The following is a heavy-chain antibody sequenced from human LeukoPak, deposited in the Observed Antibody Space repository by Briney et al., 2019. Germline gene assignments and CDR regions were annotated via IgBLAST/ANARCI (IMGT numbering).Heavy chain of an antibody. Sequence: GRSLRLSCAASGLTFSIYGMHWVRQAPGKELEWVAVISYDGSDKYYADSVKGRFIISRDNSKNTLYLQMNSLRAEDTAVYYCVGTVPAAATQVWDYWGQGTLVTVSS. CDR1: GLTFSIYG. D-gene: IGHD2-2*01. V-gene: IGHV3-30*03. CDR3: VGTVPAAATQVWDY. CDR2: ISYDGSDK. J-gene: IGHJ4*02.